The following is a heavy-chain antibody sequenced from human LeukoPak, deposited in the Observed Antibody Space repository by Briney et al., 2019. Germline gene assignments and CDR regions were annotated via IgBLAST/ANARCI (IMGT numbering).Heavy chain of an antibody. D-gene: IGHD3-22*01. V-gene: IGHV3-23*01. CDR3: AKGREPYYDTSVIDY. Sequence: GGSLRLSCAASGFTFRSYAMSWVRQAPGKGLEWVSGISGSGGSTYYADCVKGRFTTSRDNSKNTVYLQMNSLRAEDTAVYYCAKGREPYYDTSVIDYWGQATLLTDSS. CDR1: GFTFRSYA. CDR2: ISGSGGST. J-gene: IGHJ4*02.